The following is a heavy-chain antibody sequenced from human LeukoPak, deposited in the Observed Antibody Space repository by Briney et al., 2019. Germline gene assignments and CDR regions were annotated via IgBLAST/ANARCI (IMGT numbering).Heavy chain of an antibody. CDR2: ISGSSNTI. CDR1: GFTFSNYI. CDR3: ARGRELWFGELLYDY. Sequence: GGSLRLSCAASGFTFSNYIMNWVRQAPGKGLEWVSYISGSSNTIYYADSVKGRFTISRENAKNSLYLQMNSLRAGDTAVYYCARGRELWFGELLYDYWGQGTLVTVSS. V-gene: IGHV3-48*01. J-gene: IGHJ4*02. D-gene: IGHD3-10*01.